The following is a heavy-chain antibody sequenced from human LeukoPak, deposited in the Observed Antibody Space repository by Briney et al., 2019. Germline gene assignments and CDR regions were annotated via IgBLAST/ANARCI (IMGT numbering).Heavy chain of an antibody. Sequence: GGSLRLSCAASGFTFSNYWMSWVRQAPGKGQEWVANIKQDGSEKSYVGSVTGRFTISRDNAKNSLYMQMNSLRAEDTAVYYCARGGVWQAFWSGNSDYWGQGTLVTVSS. D-gene: IGHD3-3*01. CDR1: GFTFSNYW. J-gene: IGHJ4*02. V-gene: IGHV3-7*01. CDR3: ARGGVWQAFWSGNSDY. CDR2: IKQDGSEK.